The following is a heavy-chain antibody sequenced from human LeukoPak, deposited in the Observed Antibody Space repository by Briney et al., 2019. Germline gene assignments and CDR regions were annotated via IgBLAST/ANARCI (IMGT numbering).Heavy chain of an antibody. V-gene: IGHV3-21*04. Sequence: GGSLRLSCAASGFTFSSYSMNWVRQAPGKGLEGVSSISSSSSYIYYADSLKGRFTVSRDNAKNSLYLQMNSLRAEDTAVYYCARDQNSYGLNAFDIWGHATMVTVSS. CDR2: ISSSSSYI. CDR3: ARDQNSYGLNAFDI. J-gene: IGHJ3*02. CDR1: GFTFSSYS. D-gene: IGHD5-18*01.